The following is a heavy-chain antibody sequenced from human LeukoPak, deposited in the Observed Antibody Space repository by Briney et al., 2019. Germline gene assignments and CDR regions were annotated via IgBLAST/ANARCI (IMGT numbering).Heavy chain of an antibody. D-gene: IGHD3-10*01. V-gene: IGHV4-39*07. J-gene: IGHJ4*02. CDR3: AKRGPYYYGSGSYYKGAQYYFDS. CDR2: VYYSGST. CDR1: GGSISNNNYY. Sequence: SETLSLTCTVSGGSISNNNYYWGWIRQPPGKGLEWIGSVYYSGSTSYNPSLKSRVTISVDTSKNQFSLKLSSVTAADTAVYYCAKRGPYYYGSGSYYKGAQYYFDSWGQGPLVTVSS.